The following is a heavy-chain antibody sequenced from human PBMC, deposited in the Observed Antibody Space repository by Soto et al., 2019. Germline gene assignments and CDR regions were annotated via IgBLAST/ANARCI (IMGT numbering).Heavy chain of an antibody. J-gene: IGHJ4*02. V-gene: IGHV4-59*01. Sequence: SETLSLTCTVSGGTISSYYWSWIRQPPGKGLEWIGYIFYSGSTKYNPSLKSRVTISLDTSRNQFSLRLSYVTAADTAVYYCARDNGELPLEYWGQGILVTVYS. CDR3: ARDNGELPLEY. CDR2: IFYSGST. CDR1: GGTISSYY. D-gene: IGHD1-1*01.